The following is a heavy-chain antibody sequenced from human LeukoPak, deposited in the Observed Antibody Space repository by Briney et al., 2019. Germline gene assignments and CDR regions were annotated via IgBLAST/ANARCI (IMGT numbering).Heavy chain of an antibody. D-gene: IGHD3-22*01. Sequence: GGSLRLSCAASGFTFSTYSMNWVRQAPGKGLEWVSSISSSSSYIYYADSVKGRFTISRDNAKNSLYLQMNSLRAEDTAVYYCAKDFPYYYDTSGYYHDYWGQGTLVTVSS. CDR2: ISSSSSYI. CDR1: GFTFSTYS. V-gene: IGHV3-21*01. J-gene: IGHJ4*02. CDR3: AKDFPYYYDTSGYYHDY.